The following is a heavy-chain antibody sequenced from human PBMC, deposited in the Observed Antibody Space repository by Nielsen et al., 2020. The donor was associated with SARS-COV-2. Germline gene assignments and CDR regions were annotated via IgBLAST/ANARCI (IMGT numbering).Heavy chain of an antibody. D-gene: IGHD2-2*01. CDR2: VNRNGST. V-gene: IGHV4-34*01. CDR3: TRSPRVPTAMRYSFYYYVDF. CDR1: GESFSNYH. J-gene: IGHJ6*03. Sequence: SETLSLTCAVYGESFSNYHWSWIRQPPGKGLEWIGEVNRNGSTNYNPSLKSRVTMSLDTSKNQFSLKLTSVTAADTAVFYCTRSPRVPTAMRYSFYYYVDFWGKGTTVTVSS.